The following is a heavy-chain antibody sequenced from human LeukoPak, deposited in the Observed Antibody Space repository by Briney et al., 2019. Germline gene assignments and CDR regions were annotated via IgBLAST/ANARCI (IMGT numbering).Heavy chain of an antibody. CDR1: GGSFSSGVNY. J-gene: IGHJ5*02. Sequence: PSETLSLTCALSGGSFSSGVNYWTWIRQHPGKGLEWIGYIYDNGNTYYNPSLKSRVTMSLDTSNNQFSLNLNSVTAADTAVYYCAREMVMANNRFDPWGQGILVTVSS. CDR3: AREMVMANNRFDP. D-gene: IGHD2-21*01. CDR2: IYDNGNT. V-gene: IGHV4-31*11.